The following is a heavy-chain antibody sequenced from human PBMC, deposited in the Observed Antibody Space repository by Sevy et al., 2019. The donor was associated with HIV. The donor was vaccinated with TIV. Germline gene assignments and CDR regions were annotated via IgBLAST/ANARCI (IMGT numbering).Heavy chain of an antibody. Sequence: SETLSLTCTVSGGSITSLYWNWIRQPPGKGLEWIANIYYNGHIQYNPSLKSRVTLSLDTSKNQFSLRLSSVTAADTALYYCAGENAWGRGYSWGQGTLVTVSS. CDR1: GGSITSLY. J-gene: IGHJ4*02. D-gene: IGHD1-26*01. CDR2: IYYNGHI. CDR3: AGENAWGRGYS. V-gene: IGHV4-59*08.